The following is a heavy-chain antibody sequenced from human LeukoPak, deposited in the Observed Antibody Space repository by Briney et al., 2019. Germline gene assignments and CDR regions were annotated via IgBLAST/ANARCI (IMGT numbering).Heavy chain of an antibody. V-gene: IGHV1-69*05. CDR3: ARGLGPNGYRAYYDFWSGYYTIDY. D-gene: IGHD3-3*01. J-gene: IGHJ4*02. CDR2: IIPIFGTA. Sequence: GASVKVSCKASGGTFSSYAISWVRQAPGQGLEWMGGIIPIFGTANYAQKFQGRVTITTDESTSTAYMELSSLRSEDTAVYYCARGLGPNGYRAYYDFWSGYYTIDYWGQGTLVTVSS. CDR1: GGTFSSYA.